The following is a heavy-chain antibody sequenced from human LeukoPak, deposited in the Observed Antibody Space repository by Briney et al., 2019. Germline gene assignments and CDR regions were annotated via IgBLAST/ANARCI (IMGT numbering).Heavy chain of an antibody. D-gene: IGHD4/OR15-4a*01. CDR2: IYYSGST. V-gene: IGHV4-59*01. CDR1: GGSISSYY. Sequence: SETLSLTCTVSGGSISSYYWSWIRQPPGKGLEWIGYIYYSGSTNYNPSLKSRVTISVDTSKNQFSLKLSSVTAADTAVYYCARDGYGGTFDIWGRGTMVTVSS. J-gene: IGHJ3*02. CDR3: ARDGYGGTFDI.